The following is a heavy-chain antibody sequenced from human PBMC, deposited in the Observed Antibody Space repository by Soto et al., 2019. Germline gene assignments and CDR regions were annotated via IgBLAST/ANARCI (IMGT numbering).Heavy chain of an antibody. CDR3: DRDEGGGDAEV. CDR1: GGSISSDDYY. V-gene: IGHV4-30-4*01. Sequence: QVQLQESGPGLVKPSETLSLTCTVSGGSISSDDYYWSWIRQPPGKGLEWIGYKHNCGSADYNPPLRCRFTISLDTAKSQFSLILSAVTAADTAVYYCDRDEGGGDAEVWGQGTLVIVSS. J-gene: IGHJ4*02. D-gene: IGHD3-16*01. CDR2: KHNCGSA.